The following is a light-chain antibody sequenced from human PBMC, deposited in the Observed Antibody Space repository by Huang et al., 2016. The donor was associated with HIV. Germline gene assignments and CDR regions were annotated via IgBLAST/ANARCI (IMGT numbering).Light chain of an antibody. J-gene: IGKJ2*01. Sequence: EIVMTQSPATLSVSPGERATLSCRASQSVSINLAWYQQKPGQAPRLLIYGASTRATGIPARFSGTGSGTEFTLTISSLQSEDFAVYNCQQYNNWPHTFGQGTKLEIK. CDR2: GAS. CDR1: QSVSIN. CDR3: QQYNNWPHT. V-gene: IGKV3-15*01.